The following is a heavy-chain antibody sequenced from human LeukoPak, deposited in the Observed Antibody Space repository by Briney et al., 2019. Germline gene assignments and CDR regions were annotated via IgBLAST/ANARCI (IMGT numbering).Heavy chain of an antibody. CDR3: AKDQYCSSTSCYTYGY. CDR2: ISGSGGST. V-gene: IGHV3-23*01. D-gene: IGHD2-2*02. CDR1: GFTFSSYA. J-gene: IGHJ4*02. Sequence: AGGSLRLSCAASGFTFSSYAMSWVRQAPGKGLEWVSAISGSGGSTYYADSVKGRFTISRGNSKNTLYLQMNSLRAEDTAVYYCAKDQYCSSTSCYTYGYWGQGTLVTVSS.